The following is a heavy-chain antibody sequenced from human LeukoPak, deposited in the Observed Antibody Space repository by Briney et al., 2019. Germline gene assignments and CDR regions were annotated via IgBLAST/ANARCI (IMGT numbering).Heavy chain of an antibody. CDR3: ARGRILAAAERGGYYGMDG. D-gene: IGHD6-13*01. V-gene: IGHV4-59*08. CDR1: GGSISSYY. CDR2: IYYSGST. J-gene: IGHJ6*02. Sequence: SETLSLTCTVSGGSISSYYWSWIRQPPGKGLEWIGYIYYSGSTNYNPSLKSRVTISVDTSKNQFSLKLSSVTAADTAVYYWARGRILAAAERGGYYGMDGWGQGTTVTVSS.